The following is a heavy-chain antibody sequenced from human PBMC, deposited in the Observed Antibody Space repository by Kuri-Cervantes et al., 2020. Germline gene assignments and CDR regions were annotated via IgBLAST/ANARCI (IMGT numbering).Heavy chain of an antibody. J-gene: IGHJ5*02. Sequence: SETLSLTCAVYGGSFSGYYWSWIRQPPGKGLEWIGYIYHSGSTYYNPSLKSRVTISVDRSKNQFSLKLSSVTAADTAVYYCARGYWAAAGYNWFDPWGQGTLVTVSS. D-gene: IGHD6-13*01. V-gene: IGHV4-34*01. CDR2: IYHSGST. CDR1: GGSFSGYY. CDR3: ARGYWAAAGYNWFDP.